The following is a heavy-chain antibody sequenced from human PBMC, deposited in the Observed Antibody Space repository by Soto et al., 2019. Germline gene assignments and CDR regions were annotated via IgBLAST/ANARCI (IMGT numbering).Heavy chain of an antibody. D-gene: IGHD4-17*01. CDR3: ARAIGGTKVTFFYGMDV. J-gene: IGHJ6*02. V-gene: IGHV4-31*03. Sequence: KPXGTLSLTCTVSGGSISSGGYYWSWIRQHPGKGLEWIGYIYYSGSTYYNPSLKSRVTISVDTSKNQFSLKLSSVTAADTAVYYCARAIGGTKVTFFYGMDVWGQGTTVTVSS. CDR2: IYYSGST. CDR1: GGSISSGGYY.